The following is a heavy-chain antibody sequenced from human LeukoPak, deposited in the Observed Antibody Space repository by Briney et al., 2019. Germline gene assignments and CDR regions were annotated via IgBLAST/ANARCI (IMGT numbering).Heavy chain of an antibody. CDR3: ARPPYGSGTYYEN. Sequence: GESLKISCKGSGYSFTSYWIGWVRQMPGKGLEWMGIISDIRYSPSFQGQVTISADKSISTAYLQWSSLKASDTAMYYCARPPYGSGTYYENWGQGTLVTVSS. J-gene: IGHJ4*02. CDR2: ISDI. D-gene: IGHD3-10*01. V-gene: IGHV5-51*01. CDR1: GYSFTSYW.